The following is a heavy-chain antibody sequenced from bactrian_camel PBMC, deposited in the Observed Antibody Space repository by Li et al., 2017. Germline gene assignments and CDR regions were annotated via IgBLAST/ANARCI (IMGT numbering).Heavy chain of an antibody. CDR2: VASNGGST. J-gene: IGHJ7*01. Sequence: VQLVESGGGLVQPGGSLRLSCAASGFVFSDYTMTWVRQAPGKGLEWVSGVASNGGSTEYADSIVGRFTISRDNAKNRLDLQMNSLQPDDTATYYCVVGRGVSCTYWSDYDDYGMDYWGEGTQVTVS. V-gene: IGHV3S31*01. CDR1: GFVFSDYT. D-gene: IGHD4*01.